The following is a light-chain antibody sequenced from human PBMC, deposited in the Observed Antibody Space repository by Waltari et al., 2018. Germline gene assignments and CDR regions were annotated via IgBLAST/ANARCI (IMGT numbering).Light chain of an antibody. V-gene: IGKV3-20*01. J-gene: IGKJ2*01. CDR3: QQYGSSWYT. CDR2: GAS. Sequence: EIVLTQSPGTLSLSPGERATLSCRASQSVSSSYLAWYQQKPGQAPRLLIDGASSRATGIPDRFSGSGSGTDFTLTISRLEPEDFAVYYCQQYGSSWYTFGQGTKLEIK. CDR1: QSVSSSY.